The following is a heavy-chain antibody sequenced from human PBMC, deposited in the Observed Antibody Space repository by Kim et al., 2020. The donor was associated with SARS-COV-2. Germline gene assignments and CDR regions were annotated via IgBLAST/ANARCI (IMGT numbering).Heavy chain of an antibody. D-gene: IGHD3-10*01. J-gene: IGHJ4*02. V-gene: IGHV3-7*01. CDR3: AARDTVQVPGGI. Sequence: YVDSVEGRFTMSRDNAKNSLYLQMSSRRTEDTAIYYCAARDTVQVPGGIWGQGTLVTVSS.